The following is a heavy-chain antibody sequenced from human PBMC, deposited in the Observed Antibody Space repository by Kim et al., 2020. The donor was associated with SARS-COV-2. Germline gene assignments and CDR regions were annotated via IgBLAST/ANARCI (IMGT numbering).Heavy chain of an antibody. J-gene: IGHJ4*02. CDR2: ISGSGETT. CDR3: ARDERSGYYFDH. V-gene: IGHV3-48*02. Sequence: GGSLRLSCAGSGFSFSDYSMNLVRQAPGKGLEWVSYISGSGETTFYADSVKGRFTISRDNAKNSLYLQMTGLRDEDTAVYYCARDERSGYYFDHWGQGTLVSVTS. CDR1: GFSFSDYS. D-gene: IGHD5-12*01.